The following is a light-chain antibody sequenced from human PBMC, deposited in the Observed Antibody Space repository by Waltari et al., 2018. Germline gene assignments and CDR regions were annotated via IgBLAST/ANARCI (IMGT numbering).Light chain of an antibody. CDR2: DVS. Sequence: TQPRSVSGSPGQSVTISCTGTSSDVGGYNYVSWYQQHPGKAPKLMIYDVSKRPSGVPDRFSGSKPGNTASLTISGLQAEDEADYYCCSYAGSYTWVFGGGTKLTVL. J-gene: IGLJ3*02. CDR1: SSDVGGYNY. CDR3: CSYAGSYTWV. V-gene: IGLV2-11*01.